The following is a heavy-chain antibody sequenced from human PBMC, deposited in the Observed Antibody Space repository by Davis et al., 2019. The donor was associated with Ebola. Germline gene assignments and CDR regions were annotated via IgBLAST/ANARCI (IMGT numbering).Heavy chain of an antibody. CDR2: IKEDGGEK. CDR1: GLIFNNYW. Sequence: GSLRLSCAASGLIFNNYWMSWIRQAPGKGPEWVAIIKEDGGEKYYVNSVKGRFIISRDNAKNSLYLQMNSLRAEDTAVYYCARRSSQALDWGQGTLVTVSS. CDR3: ARRSSQALD. D-gene: IGHD6-6*01. J-gene: IGHJ4*02. V-gene: IGHV3-7*01.